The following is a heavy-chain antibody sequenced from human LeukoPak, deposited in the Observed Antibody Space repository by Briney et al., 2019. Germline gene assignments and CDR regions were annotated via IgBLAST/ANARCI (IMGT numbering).Heavy chain of an antibody. V-gene: IGHV1-69*05. D-gene: IGHD4-11*01. Sequence: GASVKVSCKASGDTFSSYAISWVRQAPGQGLEWMGGIIPIFGTANYAQKFQDRVTITTDESTSTAYMELSSLRSEDTAVYYCARERDSKSPFFDPWGQGTRVTVSS. CDR3: ARERDSKSPFFDP. CDR1: GDTFSSYA. CDR2: IIPIFGTA. J-gene: IGHJ5*02.